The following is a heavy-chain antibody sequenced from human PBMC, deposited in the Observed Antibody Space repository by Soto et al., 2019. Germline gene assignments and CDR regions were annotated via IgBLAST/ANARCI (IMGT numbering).Heavy chain of an antibody. CDR3: ASLKLAAGADY. Sequence: PGGSLRLSCAASGFTFSSYWMHWVRQAPGKGLVWVSRINSDGSSTAYADSVKGRFTVSRDNAKSTLFLQMNSLRTEDTAVYYCASLKLAAGADYWGKGTLVTVSS. CDR1: GFTFSSYW. V-gene: IGHV3-74*01. D-gene: IGHD3-3*02. J-gene: IGHJ4*02. CDR2: INSDGSST.